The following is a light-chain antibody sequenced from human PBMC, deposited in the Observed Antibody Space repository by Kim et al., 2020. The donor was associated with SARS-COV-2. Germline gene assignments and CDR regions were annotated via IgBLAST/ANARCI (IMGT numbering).Light chain of an antibody. V-gene: IGKV4-1*01. CDR1: QSVLYSSNNKNY. CDR2: WAS. CDR3: QQYYSTPRA. Sequence: DIVMTQSPDSLAVSLGERATINCKSSQSVLYSSNNKNYLAWYQQKPGQPHKLLIYWASTRESGVPDRFSGSGSGTDFTLTISSLQAEDVAVYYCQQYYSTPRAFGPGTKVDIK. J-gene: IGKJ3*01.